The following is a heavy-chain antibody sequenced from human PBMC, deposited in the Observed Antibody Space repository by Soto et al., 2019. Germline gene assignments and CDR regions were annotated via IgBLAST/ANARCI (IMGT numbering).Heavy chain of an antibody. CDR3: ARRYCSRADCYSDS. Sequence: PGESLKISCKGSGYTFFSFWTVWVRQVPGKGLEWVGRIDPGDSSATYSPTFQGHVTISADRSTRSAYLQWRSLRASDTAIYFCARRYCSRADCYSDSWGQGSLVTVSS. V-gene: IGHV5-10-1*01. J-gene: IGHJ4*02. D-gene: IGHD2-2*01. CDR2: IDPGDSSA. CDR1: GYTFFSFW.